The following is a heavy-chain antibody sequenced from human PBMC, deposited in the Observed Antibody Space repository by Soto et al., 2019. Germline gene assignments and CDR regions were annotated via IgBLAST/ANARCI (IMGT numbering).Heavy chain of an antibody. V-gene: IGHV4-30-2*01. CDR2: IYHSGST. CDR1: GGSIRSGGSS. D-gene: IGHD3-22*01. Sequence: SETLSLTCAVSGGSIRSGGSSWSWIRQPPGKGLEWIGYIYHSGSTYYNPSLKSRVTISVDRSKNQFSLKLSSVTAADTAVYYCARDRVIVVMRAFDIWGQGTMVT. CDR3: ARDRVIVVMRAFDI. J-gene: IGHJ3*02.